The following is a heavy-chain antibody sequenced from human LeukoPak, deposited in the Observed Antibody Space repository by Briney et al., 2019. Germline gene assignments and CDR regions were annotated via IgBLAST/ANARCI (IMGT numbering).Heavy chain of an antibody. CDR3: ARDDGIAAAGLNWFDP. CDR2: VIPIFSTA. CDR1: GHTFRNYA. V-gene: IGHV1-69*06. J-gene: IGHJ5*02. Sequence: SVKVSCKVSGHTFRNYAIGWVRHAPGQGLEWMGGVIPIFSTANYAQKFQGRVTITADKSTSTAYMELSSLRSEDTAVYYCARDDGIAAAGLNWFDPWGQGTLVTVSS. D-gene: IGHD6-13*01.